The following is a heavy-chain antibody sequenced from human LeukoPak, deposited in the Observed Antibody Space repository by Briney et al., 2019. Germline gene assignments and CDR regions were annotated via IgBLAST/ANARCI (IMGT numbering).Heavy chain of an antibody. CDR1: GYTFTSYY. J-gene: IGHJ4*02. Sequence: ASVKVSCKASGYTFTSYYMHWVRQAPGQGLEWMGIINPSGGSTSYAQKFQGRVTMTRDASTSTVYMELSSLRSEDTAVYYCARDGPTQIAAAGKYYFDYWGQGTLVTVSS. CDR3: ARDGPTQIAAAGKYYFDY. V-gene: IGHV1-46*01. CDR2: INPSGGST. D-gene: IGHD6-13*01.